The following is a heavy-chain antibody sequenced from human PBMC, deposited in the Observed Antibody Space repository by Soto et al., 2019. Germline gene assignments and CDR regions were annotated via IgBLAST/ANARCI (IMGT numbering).Heavy chain of an antibody. CDR1: GDFISSGGYP. V-gene: IGHV4-30-2*01. Sequence: QLQLQESGSGLVKPSQTLSVTCTVSGDFISSGGYPWNWIRQPPGKGLEWIGYIYHSGVTYYNPSLKSRVTISVDNSKNHLSLNLTSVTAADTAVYYCARGYCSGGACNNWFDPWGQGTLVTVSS. D-gene: IGHD2-15*01. CDR2: IYHSGVT. J-gene: IGHJ5*02. CDR3: ARGYCSGGACNNWFDP.